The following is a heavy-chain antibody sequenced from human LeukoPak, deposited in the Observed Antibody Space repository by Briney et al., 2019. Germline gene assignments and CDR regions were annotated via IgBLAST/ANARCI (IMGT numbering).Heavy chain of an antibody. J-gene: IGHJ4*02. CDR3: AKDRRYCSSTSCYRDFDY. CDR1: GFTFSSYG. Sequence: SGGSLRLSCAASGFTFSSYGMHWVRQAPGKGLEWVAFIRYDGSNKYYADSVKGRFTISRDNSKNTLYLQMNSLRAEDTAVYYCAKDRRYCSSTSCYRDFDYWGQGTLVTVSS. D-gene: IGHD2-2*01. V-gene: IGHV3-30*02. CDR2: IRYDGSNK.